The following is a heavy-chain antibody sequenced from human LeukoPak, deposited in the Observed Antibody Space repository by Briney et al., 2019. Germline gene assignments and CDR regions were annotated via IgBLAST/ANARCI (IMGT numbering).Heavy chain of an antibody. Sequence: PGGSLRLSCAASGFTFSSYWMSWVRQAPGKGLEWVANIKEDGSQKHYVDSVKGRFTISRDNAKNSLYLQMNSLRAEDTAVYYCASDWDITGTRFEYRGQGTPVTVSS. CDR2: IKEDGSQK. CDR3: ASDWDITGTRFEY. CDR1: GFTFSSYW. V-gene: IGHV3-7*01. J-gene: IGHJ4*02. D-gene: IGHD1-20*01.